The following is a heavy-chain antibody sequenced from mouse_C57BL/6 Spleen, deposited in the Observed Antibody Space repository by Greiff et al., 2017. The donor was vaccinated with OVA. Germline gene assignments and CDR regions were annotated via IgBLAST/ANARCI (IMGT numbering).Heavy chain of an antibody. Sequence: QVQLKESGAELARPGASVKLSCKASGYTFTSYGISWVKQRTGQGLEWIGEIYPRSGNTYYNEKFKGKATLTADKSSSTAYMELRSLTSEDSAVYFCARAYYGSSQPAWFAYWGQGTLVTVSA. CDR2: IYPRSGNT. J-gene: IGHJ3*01. CDR1: GYTFTSYG. CDR3: ARAYYGSSQPAWFAY. V-gene: IGHV1-81*01. D-gene: IGHD1-1*01.